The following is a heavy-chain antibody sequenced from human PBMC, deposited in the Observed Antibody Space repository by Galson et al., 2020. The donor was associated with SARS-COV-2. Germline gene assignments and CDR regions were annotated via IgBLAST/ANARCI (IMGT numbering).Heavy chain of an antibody. D-gene: IGHD4-17*01. CDR1: AGSISRSSYY. CDR2: IFYSGST. J-gene: IGHJ4*02. Sequence: SQTLSLTCTVSAGSISRSSYYWGWISQPPEKGLEWIGSIFYSGSTYYNPSLKSRVTISVDTSKNQFSLKLSSVTAADTAVYYCARHPTVTSSNFDYWGQGTLVTVSS. V-gene: IGHV4-39*01. CDR3: ARHPTVTSSNFDY.